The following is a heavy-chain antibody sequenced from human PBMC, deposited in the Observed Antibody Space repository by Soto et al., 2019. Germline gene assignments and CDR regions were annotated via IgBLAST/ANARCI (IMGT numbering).Heavy chain of an antibody. D-gene: IGHD3-22*01. CDR3: ARTYDGSGPNSGGYGFDI. Sequence: QVQLQESGPGLVKPSETLSLSCSVSGGSISSYYWSWIRQPPGKGLEWIAHIYYSGSTSYNPSLKSRVSISLDTSKNQFSLKLSSVTAADTAVYYCARTYDGSGPNSGGYGFDIWGQGTMVTVSS. CDR1: GGSISSYY. V-gene: IGHV4-59*01. J-gene: IGHJ3*02. CDR2: IYYSGST.